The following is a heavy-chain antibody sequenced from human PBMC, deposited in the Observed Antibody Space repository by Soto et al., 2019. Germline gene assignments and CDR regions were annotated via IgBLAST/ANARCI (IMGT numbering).Heavy chain of an antibody. V-gene: IGHV1-3*01. CDR3: ARAPINPKWGVTMFDY. J-gene: IGHJ4*02. Sequence: QVHLVPSATEVKRPGASVKVSCQTSGFTFTSHAIQWVRQAPGQRPEWLGWINAGNGNTKYSRRFQGRITITRDTAASTAYMELDSLTSEDTALFYCARAPINPKWGVTMFDYWGQGTLVTVSS. D-gene: IGHD7-27*01. CDR1: GFTFTSHA. CDR2: INAGNGNT.